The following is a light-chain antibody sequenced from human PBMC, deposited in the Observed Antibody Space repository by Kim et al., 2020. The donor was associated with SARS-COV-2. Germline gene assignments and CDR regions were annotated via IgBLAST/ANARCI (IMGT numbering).Light chain of an antibody. CDR2: DVN. Sequence: GQSISISCIGTSSDVGDYDFVSWYQQHPGNAPKLLIHDVNNRPSGVSNRFSGSKSGNTASLTISGLQADDEADYYCSSYTTSNTLVFGTGTKVTVL. J-gene: IGLJ1*01. CDR1: SSDVGDYDF. CDR3: SSYTTSNTLV. V-gene: IGLV2-14*03.